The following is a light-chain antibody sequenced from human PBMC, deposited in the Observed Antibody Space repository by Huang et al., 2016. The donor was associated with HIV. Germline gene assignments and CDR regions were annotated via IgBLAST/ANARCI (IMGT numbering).Light chain of an antibody. CDR3: QQYNNWPPYT. V-gene: IGKV3-15*01. CDR2: GAS. J-gene: IGKJ2*01. CDR1: QSVRSD. Sequence: EIVMTQSPAILSVSPGERATLSCRASQSVRSDLAWYQQKPGQAPRLLIYGASTRATGTPARFSGSGSGTDFTLTIGSLQSEDFAVYYCQQYNNWPPYTFGQGTKLEIK.